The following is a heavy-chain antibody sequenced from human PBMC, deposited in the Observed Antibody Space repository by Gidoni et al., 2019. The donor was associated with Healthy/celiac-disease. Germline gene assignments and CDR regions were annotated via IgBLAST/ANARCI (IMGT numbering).Heavy chain of an antibody. CDR2: SNLSGIT. V-gene: IGHV4-34*01. CDR3: ARVIRAQYSYGFNWFDP. CDR1: GGSLRAYY. D-gene: IGHD5-18*01. J-gene: IGHJ5*02. Sequence: QVQLQQLGAGLSKPSETLSLTCAVYGGSLRAYYWSWIRQPPGKGLEWFGESNLSGITNYNPSLKSRVTITVDTSKNQFSLKLSSVTAADTAVYYCARVIRAQYSYGFNWFDPWGQGTLVTVTS.